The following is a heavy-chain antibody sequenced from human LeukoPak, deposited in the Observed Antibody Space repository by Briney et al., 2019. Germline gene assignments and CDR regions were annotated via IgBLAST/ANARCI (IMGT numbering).Heavy chain of an antibody. D-gene: IGHD1-26*01. CDR1: GFTFSSYG. V-gene: IGHV3-30*18. J-gene: IGHJ4*02. CDR2: ISYDGSNK. CDR3: AKDESAGIVGATLDY. Sequence: PGGSLRLSCAASGFTFSSYGMHWVRQAPGKGLEWVAVISYDGSNKYYADSVKGRFTISRDKSKNTLYLQVNSLRAEDTAVYYCAKDESAGIVGATLDYWGQGTLVTVSS.